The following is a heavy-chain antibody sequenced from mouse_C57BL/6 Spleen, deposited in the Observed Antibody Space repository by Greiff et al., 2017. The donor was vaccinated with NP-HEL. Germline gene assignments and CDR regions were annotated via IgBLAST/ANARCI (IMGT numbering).Heavy chain of an antibody. J-gene: IGHJ4*01. CDR2: IDPSDSET. D-gene: IGHD2-5*01. CDR3: ASSPGPSNSYAMDY. Sequence: QVQLQQPGAELVRPGSSVKLSCKASGYTFTSYWMHWVKQRPIQGLEWIGNIDPSDSETHYNQKFKDKATLTVDKSSSTAYMQLSSLTSEDSAVYYCASSPGPSNSYAMDYWGQGTSVTVSS. CDR1: GYTFTSYW. V-gene: IGHV1-52*01.